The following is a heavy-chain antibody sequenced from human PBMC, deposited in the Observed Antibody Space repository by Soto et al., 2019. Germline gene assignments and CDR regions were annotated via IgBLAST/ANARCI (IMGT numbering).Heavy chain of an antibody. V-gene: IGHV1-18*01. CDR1: GYTFTNHL. D-gene: IGHD3-9*01. Sequence: ASVKGSCKTCGYTFTNHLLNWVRQAPVQGLEWMGWITTHTGHTMVAQKFHGRLTITADASTGTSFMELMSLTSDDTAMYYCAREIHLTPPHYLDYWAQGTPVPVSS. CDR2: ITTHTGHT. CDR3: AREIHLTPPHYLDY. J-gene: IGHJ4*02.